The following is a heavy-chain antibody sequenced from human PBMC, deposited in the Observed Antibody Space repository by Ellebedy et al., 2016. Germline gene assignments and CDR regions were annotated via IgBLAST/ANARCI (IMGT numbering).Heavy chain of an antibody. V-gene: IGHV1-8*01. CDR2: MNPNSGNT. CDR1: GGTFTSYD. J-gene: IGHJ6*03. CDR3: ARVLRFLDDYYYYYMDV. Sequence: ASVKVSXXASGGTFTSYDINWVRQATGQGLEWMGWMNPNSGNTGYAQKFQGRVTMTRNTSISTAYMELSSLRSEDTAVYYCARVLRFLDDYYYYYMDVWGKGTTVTVSS. D-gene: IGHD3-3*01.